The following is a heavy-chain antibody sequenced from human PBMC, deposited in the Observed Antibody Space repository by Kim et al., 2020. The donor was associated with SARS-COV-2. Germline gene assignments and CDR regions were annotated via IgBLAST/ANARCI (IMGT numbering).Heavy chain of an antibody. J-gene: IGHJ4*02. D-gene: IGHD6-19*01. Sequence: GNTRYSQKFQGRVSITRDTSATTAYMELSGLVSEDTAVYYCAREAVAGSFDYWGQGTLVTVSS. CDR3: AREAVAGSFDY. CDR2: GNT. V-gene: IGHV1-3*01.